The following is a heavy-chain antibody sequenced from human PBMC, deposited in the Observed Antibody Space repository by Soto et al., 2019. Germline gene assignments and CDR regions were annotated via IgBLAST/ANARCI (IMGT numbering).Heavy chain of an antibody. CDR2: ISAYNGNT. D-gene: IGHD3-10*01. CDR3: ARDGPPSYDYGSGSYGGFDP. J-gene: IGHJ5*02. Sequence: GASVKVSCKASGYTFTSYGISWVRQDPGQGIEWMGWISAYNGNTNYAQKLQGRVTMTTDTSTSTAYMKLRSLRSGDTAVDYWARDGPPSYDYGSGSYGGFDPWGQGTLVTVSS. CDR1: GYTFTSYG. V-gene: IGHV1-18*04.